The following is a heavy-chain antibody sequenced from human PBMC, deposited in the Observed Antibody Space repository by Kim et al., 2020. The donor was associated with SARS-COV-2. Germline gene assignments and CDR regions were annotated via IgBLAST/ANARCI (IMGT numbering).Heavy chain of an antibody. J-gene: IGHJ5*02. V-gene: IGHV3-48*02. CDR2: ISSSSSTI. CDR3: ARDRPDPYCSGGSCYFPWFDP. D-gene: IGHD2-15*01. CDR1: GFTFSSYS. Sequence: GGSLRLSCAASGFTFSSYSMNWVRQAPGKGLEWVSYISSSSSTIYYADSVKGRFTISRDNAKNSLYLQMNSLRDEDTAVYYCARDRPDPYCSGGSCYFPWFDPWGQGTLVTVSS.